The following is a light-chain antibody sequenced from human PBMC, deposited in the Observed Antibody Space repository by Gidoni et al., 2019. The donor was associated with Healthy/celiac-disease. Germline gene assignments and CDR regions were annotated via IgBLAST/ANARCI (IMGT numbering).Light chain of an antibody. CDR1: QRVLYSSNNKNY. V-gene: IGKV4-1*01. CDR2: WAS. Sequence: DIVMTQFPDSLAVSLGERANINCKSSQRVLYSSNNKNYLAWYQPKPGQPPKLLIYWASTRESGVPDRFSGSGSGTDFTLTISSLQAEDVAVYYCQQYYSTPRTFGQGTKVEIK. J-gene: IGKJ1*01. CDR3: QQYYSTPRT.